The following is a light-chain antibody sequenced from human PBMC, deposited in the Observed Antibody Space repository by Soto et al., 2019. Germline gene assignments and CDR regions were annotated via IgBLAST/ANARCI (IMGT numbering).Light chain of an antibody. CDR3: QQSYTTPWT. V-gene: IGKV1-39*01. Sequence: DIHMTQSPSSLSASVGDRVTISCRPSQSISSFLNWYQQKPGKAPHLLIYAASTLRYGVPSMFRGSESGTEFNLTISSLQPEDFATYFCQQSYTTPWTFGQGTKVEIK. CDR1: QSISSF. J-gene: IGKJ1*01. CDR2: AAS.